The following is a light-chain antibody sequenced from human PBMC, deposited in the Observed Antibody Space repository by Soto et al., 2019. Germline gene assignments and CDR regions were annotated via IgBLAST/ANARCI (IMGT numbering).Light chain of an antibody. V-gene: IGLV2-18*02. Sequence: QSALTQPPSVSGSHGQSVTIHCTGSSSDVGSFSRVSWYQQPPGTAPKLIIYEVSYRPSGVPDRFSGSKSGNTASLTISGLLAEDEADYYCRSYTTSNTYVFGTGTKVTVL. CDR2: EVS. J-gene: IGLJ1*01. CDR3: RSYTTSNTYV. CDR1: SSDVGSFSR.